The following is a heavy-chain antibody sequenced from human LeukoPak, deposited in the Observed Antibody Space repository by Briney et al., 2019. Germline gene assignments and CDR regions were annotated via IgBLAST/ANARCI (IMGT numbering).Heavy chain of an antibody. V-gene: IGHV4-38-2*01. CDR2: VYQSGIT. CDR3: ARGGSRITMIVVASNWFDP. D-gene: IGHD3-22*01. CDR1: GYSISSGYY. Sequence: PSETLSLTCAVSGYSISSGYYWGWIRQPPGKGLEWIGNVYQSGITYYNASLKSRVTISVDTSKNQFSLKLSSVTAADTAVYYCARGGSRITMIVVASNWFDPWGQGTLVTVSS. J-gene: IGHJ5*02.